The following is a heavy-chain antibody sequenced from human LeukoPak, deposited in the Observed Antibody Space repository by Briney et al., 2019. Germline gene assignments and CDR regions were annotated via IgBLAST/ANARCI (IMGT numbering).Heavy chain of an antibody. J-gene: IGHJ3*02. CDR1: GYTFTSYA. V-gene: IGHV7-4-1*02. CDR3: ARVNGIAVAGSAFES. D-gene: IGHD6-19*01. CDR2: INTNTRNA. Sequence: ASLKVSCKASGYTFTSYAMNRVRQAPGQRLEWRGWINTNTRNATYAPSFPGRFVLSLDTSDITAYLQMSSVKAEDTAVYYCARVNGIAVAGSAFESWGQGTMVTVAS.